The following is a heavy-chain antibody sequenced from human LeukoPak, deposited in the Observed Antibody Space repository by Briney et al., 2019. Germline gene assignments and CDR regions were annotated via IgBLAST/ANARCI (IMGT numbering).Heavy chain of an antibody. CDR2: MYYSGST. CDR3: ARERTYFDS. V-gene: IGHV4-39*07. J-gene: IGHJ4*02. CDR1: GVSISSSAYY. Sequence: SETLSLTCTVSGVSISSSAYYWGWIRQPPGKGLEWIGSMYYSGSTYYNPSLKSRVTISLDTSKNQFSLKLSSVTAADTAVYYCARERTYFDSWGQGTLVTVSS.